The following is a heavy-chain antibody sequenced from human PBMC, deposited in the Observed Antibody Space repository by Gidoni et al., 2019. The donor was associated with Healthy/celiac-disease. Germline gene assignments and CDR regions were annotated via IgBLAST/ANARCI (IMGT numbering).Heavy chain of an antibody. Sequence: EVQLLESGGGLVQPGGSLRLSCAASGFTFSRYAMSWVRQAPGKGLEWVSAISGSGGSTYYADSVKGRFTISRDNSKNTLYLQMNSLRAEDTAVYYCASDYGDYSVYYYYGMDVWGQGTTVTVSS. D-gene: IGHD4-17*01. V-gene: IGHV3-23*01. J-gene: IGHJ6*02. CDR2: ISGSGGST. CDR1: GFTFSRYA. CDR3: ASDYGDYSVYYYYGMDV.